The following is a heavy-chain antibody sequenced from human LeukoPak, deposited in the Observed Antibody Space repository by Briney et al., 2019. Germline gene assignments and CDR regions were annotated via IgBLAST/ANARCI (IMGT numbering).Heavy chain of an antibody. Sequence: GGSLRLSCAASGFTFSSYAMHWVRQAPGKGLEWVSSISSSSSYIYYADSVKGRFTISRDNAKNSLYLQMNSLRAEDTAVYYCASAACGGDCYSVDYWGQGTLVTVSS. CDR2: ISSSSSYI. CDR3: ASAACGGDCYSVDY. CDR1: GFTFSSYA. V-gene: IGHV3-21*01. J-gene: IGHJ4*02. D-gene: IGHD2-21*01.